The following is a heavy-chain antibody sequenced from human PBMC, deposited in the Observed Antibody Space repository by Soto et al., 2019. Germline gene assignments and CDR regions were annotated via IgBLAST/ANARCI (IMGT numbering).Heavy chain of an antibody. V-gene: IGHV1-69*08. CDR3: ARDRYGDYVLGY. D-gene: IGHD4-17*01. J-gene: IGHJ4*02. CDR1: GGTFSSYT. CDR2: IIPILGIA. Sequence: QVQLVQSGAEVKKPGSSVKVSCKASGGTFSSYTISWVRQAPGQWLEWMGRIIPILGIANYAQKFQGRVTITADKSTSTAYMELSSLRSEDTAVYYCARDRYGDYVLGYWGQGTLVTVSS.